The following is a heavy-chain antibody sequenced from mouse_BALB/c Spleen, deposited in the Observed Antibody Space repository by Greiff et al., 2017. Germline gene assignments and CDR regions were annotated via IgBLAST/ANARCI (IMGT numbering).Heavy chain of an antibody. Sequence: EVKLMESGGGLVKPGGSLKLSCAASGFAFSSYDMSWVRQTPEKRLEWVAYISSGGGSTYYPDTVKGRFTISRDNAKNTLYLQMSSLKSEDTAMYYCARHDYYGSSSPFAYWGQGTLVTVSA. J-gene: IGHJ3*01. D-gene: IGHD1-1*01. CDR2: ISSGGGST. CDR3: ARHDYYGSSSPFAY. CDR1: GFAFSSYD. V-gene: IGHV5-12-1*01.